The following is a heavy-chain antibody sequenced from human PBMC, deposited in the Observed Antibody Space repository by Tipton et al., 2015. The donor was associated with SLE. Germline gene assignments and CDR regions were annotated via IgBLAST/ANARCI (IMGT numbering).Heavy chain of an antibody. V-gene: IGHV1-2*02. D-gene: IGHD1-14*01. CDR3: ASSLVVTGNQFDY. Sequence: QVQLVQSGAEVKKPGASVKVSCKASGYTFTGYYMHWVRQAPGQGLEWMGWINPNSGGTNYAQKFQGRVTMTRDKSISTAYLQWSSLKASDTAMYYCASSLVVTGNQFDYWGQGTLVTVSS. CDR1: GYTFTGYY. CDR2: INPNSGGT. J-gene: IGHJ4*02.